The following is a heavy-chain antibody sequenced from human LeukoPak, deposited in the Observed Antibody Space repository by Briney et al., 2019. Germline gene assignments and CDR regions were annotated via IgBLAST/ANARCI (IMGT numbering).Heavy chain of an antibody. CDR1: GYTFTGYC. CDR2: INPNSGGT. V-gene: IGHV1-2*02. Sequence: ASVKVSCKASGYTFTGYCMHWVRQAPGQGLEWMGWINPNSGGTNYAQKFQGRVTMTRDTSISTAYMELSRLRSDDTAVYYCARVGSPRDGYNYVPYYFDYWGQGTLVTVSS. D-gene: IGHD5-24*01. J-gene: IGHJ4*02. CDR3: ARVGSPRDGYNYVPYYFDY.